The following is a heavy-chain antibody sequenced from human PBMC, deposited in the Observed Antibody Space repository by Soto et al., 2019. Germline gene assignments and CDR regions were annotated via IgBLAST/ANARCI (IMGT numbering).Heavy chain of an antibody. V-gene: IGHV3-23*01. CDR1: GFIFSSYA. Sequence: GSLRLSCAASGFIFSSYAMSWVRQASGKGLEWVSAISGSGGSTYYADSVKGRFTISRDNSKNTLYLQMNSLRAEDTAVYYCARDRVGIVYGMDVWGQXTTVTVS. CDR3: ARDRVGIVYGMDV. D-gene: IGHD2-15*01. J-gene: IGHJ6*02. CDR2: ISGSGGST.